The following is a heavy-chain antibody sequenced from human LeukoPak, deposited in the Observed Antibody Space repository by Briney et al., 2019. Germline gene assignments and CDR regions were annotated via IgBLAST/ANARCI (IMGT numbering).Heavy chain of an antibody. D-gene: IGHD4-17*01. Sequence: EPGGSLRLSCAASGFTVSSNYLSWVRQAPGKGLEWVSVICSGGSSTSYADSVKGRFTISRDNSKNTLYLQMNSLRAEDTAVYYCATRRTVTTLYDAFDVWGLGTMVTVSS. CDR3: ATRRTVTTLYDAFDV. V-gene: IGHV3-66*01. J-gene: IGHJ3*01. CDR2: ICSGGSST. CDR1: GFTVSSNY.